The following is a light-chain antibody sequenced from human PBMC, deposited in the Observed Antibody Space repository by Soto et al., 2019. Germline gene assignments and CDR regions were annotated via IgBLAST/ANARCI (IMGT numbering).Light chain of an antibody. J-gene: IGKJ5*01. CDR1: QSVSSN. V-gene: IGKV3-15*01. CDR3: QQYNNWPHT. CDR2: GAS. Sequence: IVMSHSPATLSLPTGERATLSCRASQSVSSNLAWYQQKPGQAPMLLIYGASTRATGIPARFSGSGSGTEFTLTISILQSEDFAVYYCQQYNNWPHTLGHGTRLEIK.